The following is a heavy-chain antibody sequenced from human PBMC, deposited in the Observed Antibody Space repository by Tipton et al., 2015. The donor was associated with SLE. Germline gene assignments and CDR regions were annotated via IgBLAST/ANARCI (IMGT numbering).Heavy chain of an antibody. CDR1: GDSITDSGYS. J-gene: IGHJ5*02. D-gene: IGHD1-26*01. V-gene: IGHV4-31*03. CDR3: ARQHSGGATDT. CDR2: IHHSGRT. Sequence: GLVKPSGTLSLTCTVSGDSITDSGYSWNWVRQHPGAGLEWIGYIHHSGRTDYNPSLRSRVTISRDTSKNQFSLNVNSVTAADTAVYYCARQHSGGATDTWGQGTLVTVSS.